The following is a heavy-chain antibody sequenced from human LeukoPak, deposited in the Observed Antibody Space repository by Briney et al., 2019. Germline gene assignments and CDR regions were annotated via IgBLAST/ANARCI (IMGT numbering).Heavy chain of an antibody. CDR3: AKDPIFSGSYGVFDY. V-gene: IGHV3-23*01. D-gene: IGHD1-26*01. CDR1: GFTFSSCA. J-gene: IGHJ4*02. Sequence: GGSLRLSCAASGFTFSSCAMSWVRQAPGKGLEWVSTIIDSGNSIYYADSAEGRFTISRDDSKNTLYLQMNSLRAGDTAVYYCAKDPIFSGSYGVFDYWGLGTLVTVSS. CDR2: IIDSGNSI.